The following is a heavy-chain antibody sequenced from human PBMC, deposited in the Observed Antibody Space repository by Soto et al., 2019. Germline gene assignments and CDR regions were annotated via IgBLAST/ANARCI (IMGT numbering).Heavy chain of an antibody. CDR1: GFTFSSYE. Sequence: LRLSCAASGFTFSSYEMNWVRQAPGKGLEWVSYISSSGSTIYYADSVKGRFTISRDNAKNSLYLQMNSLRAEDTAVYYCARVGGTGTGWFDPWGQGTLVTVSS. V-gene: IGHV3-48*03. D-gene: IGHD1-7*01. J-gene: IGHJ5*02. CDR2: ISSSGSTI. CDR3: ARVGGTGTGWFDP.